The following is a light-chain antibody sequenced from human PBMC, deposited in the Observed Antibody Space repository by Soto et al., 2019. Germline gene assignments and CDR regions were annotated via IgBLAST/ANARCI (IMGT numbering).Light chain of an antibody. V-gene: IGLV2-14*01. CDR2: EVT. Sequence: QSALTQPASVSGSPGQSITISCTGTSSDVGGYNYVSWYQQHPGKAPKLMIYEVTHRPSGVSNRFSGSKSGNTASLTISGLQAEDEAHYYCSSYTTTNTYVFGTGTKVTVL. CDR1: SSDVGGYNY. CDR3: SSYTTTNTYV. J-gene: IGLJ1*01.